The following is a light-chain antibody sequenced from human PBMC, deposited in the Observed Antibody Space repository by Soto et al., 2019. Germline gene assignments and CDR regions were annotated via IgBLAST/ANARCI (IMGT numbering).Light chain of an antibody. Sequence: QSALTQPGSVSGSPGQSITTSCTGTSSDVGGYNYVSWYQQHPGKAPKLMIYEVSNRPSGVSNRFSGSKSGNTASLTISGLQAEDEADYYCSSYTSSSTRVFGTGTKVTVL. J-gene: IGLJ1*01. CDR3: SSYTSSSTRV. CDR2: EVS. V-gene: IGLV2-14*01. CDR1: SSDVGGYNY.